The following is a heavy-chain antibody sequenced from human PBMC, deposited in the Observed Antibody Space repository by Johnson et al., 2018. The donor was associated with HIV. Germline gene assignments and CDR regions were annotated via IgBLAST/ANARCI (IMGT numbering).Heavy chain of an antibody. CDR3: AKHGYGGNVFDAFDI. D-gene: IGHD4-23*01. CDR2: ISYDGSNK. Sequence: QVQLVESGGGLVQPGRSLRLSCAASGFTFSSYGMHWVRQAPGQGLEWVAVISYDGSNKYYADSVKGRFTISRDNSKNTLYLQMNSLRAEDTAVYYCAKHGYGGNVFDAFDIWGQGTMVTVSS. CDR1: GFTFSSYG. V-gene: IGHV3-30*18. J-gene: IGHJ3*02.